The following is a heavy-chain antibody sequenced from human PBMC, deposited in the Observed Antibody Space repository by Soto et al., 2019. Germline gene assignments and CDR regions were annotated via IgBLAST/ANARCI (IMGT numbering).Heavy chain of an antibody. J-gene: IGHJ3*02. D-gene: IGHD3-3*01. Sequence: QVQLQESGPGLVKPSQTLSLTCTVSGGSISSGGYYWSWIRQHPGKGLEWIGYIYYSGSTYYNPSLKSRVTISVDKSKNQFSLKLSSVTAADTAVYYCARVEARITIFGVVILAFDIWGQGTMVTVSS. CDR2: IYYSGST. CDR3: ARVEARITIFGVVILAFDI. V-gene: IGHV4-31*03. CDR1: GGSISSGGYY.